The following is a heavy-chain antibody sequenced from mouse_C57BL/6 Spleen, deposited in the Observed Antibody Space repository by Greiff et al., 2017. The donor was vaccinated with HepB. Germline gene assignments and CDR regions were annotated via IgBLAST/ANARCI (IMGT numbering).Heavy chain of an antibody. CDR1: GYTFTDYN. J-gene: IGHJ1*03. CDR2: INPNNGGT. V-gene: IGHV1-18*01. CDR3: ASRAPAYYSNHWYFDV. Sequence: VQLQQSGPELVKPGASVKIPCKASGYTFTDYNMDWVKQSHGKSLEWIGDINPNNGGTIYNQKFKGKATLTVDKSSSTAYMELRSLTSEDTAVYYCASRAPAYYSNHWYFDVWGTGTTVTVSS. D-gene: IGHD2-5*01.